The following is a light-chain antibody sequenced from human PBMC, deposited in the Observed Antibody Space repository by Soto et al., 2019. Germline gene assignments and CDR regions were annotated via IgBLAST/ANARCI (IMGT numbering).Light chain of an antibody. CDR3: QQYDTSPRT. CDR1: QSVSSNY. Sequence: EVMLTQSPGTLSLSPGERATLSCRASQSVSSNYSAWYQQKSGQAPRLLIYGASNRATGIPDRFSGSGSGTYDTLTIGRLEPEGLAVYYGQQYDTSPRTFGQGTKVEFK. V-gene: IGKV3-20*01. CDR2: GAS. J-gene: IGKJ1*01.